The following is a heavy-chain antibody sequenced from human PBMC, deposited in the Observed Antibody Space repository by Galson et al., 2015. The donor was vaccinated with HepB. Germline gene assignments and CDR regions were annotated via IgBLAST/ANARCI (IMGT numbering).Heavy chain of an antibody. CDR2: IIPLFGTA. D-gene: IGHD3-22*01. Sequence: SVKVSCKASGDIFSSYGISWARQAPGQGLEWMGGIIPLFGTANYAQKFQGRVTISADESTSTAYMELSSLRSDDTAVYYCARGGGDYDSSGYYRFDYWGQGALVTVSS. CDR3: ARGGGDYDSSGYYRFDY. V-gene: IGHV1-69*13. J-gene: IGHJ4*02. CDR1: GDIFSSYG.